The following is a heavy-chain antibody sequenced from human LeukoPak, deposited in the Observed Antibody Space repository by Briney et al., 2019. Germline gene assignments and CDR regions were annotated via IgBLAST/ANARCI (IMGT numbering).Heavy chain of an antibody. V-gene: IGHV3-23*01. D-gene: IGHD2-15*01. CDR1: GFTFSSYA. J-gene: IGHJ4*02. CDR3: AKAFGGSYSSFDY. Sequence: GGSLRLSCAASGFTFSSYAMSWVRQAPGKGLEWVSAISGSGDSTYYADSVKGRFTISRDNSNNTLSLQMNSLRAEDTAVYYCAKAFGGSYSSFDYWGQGTLVTVSS. CDR2: ISGSGDST.